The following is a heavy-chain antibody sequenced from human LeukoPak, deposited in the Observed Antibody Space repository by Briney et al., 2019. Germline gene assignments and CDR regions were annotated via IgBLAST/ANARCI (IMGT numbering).Heavy chain of an antibody. D-gene: IGHD3-22*01. CDR3: ARDSRAYYYDSSELGGYYYYYMDV. J-gene: IGHJ6*03. CDR2: IYTSGST. Sequence: SETLSLTCTVSGGSISSYYWSWIRQPAGKGLGWIGRIYTSGSTNYNPSLKSRVTMSVDTSKNQFSLKLSSVTAADTAVYYCARDSRAYYYDSSELGGYYYYYMDVWGKGTTVTISS. CDR1: GGSISSYY. V-gene: IGHV4-4*07.